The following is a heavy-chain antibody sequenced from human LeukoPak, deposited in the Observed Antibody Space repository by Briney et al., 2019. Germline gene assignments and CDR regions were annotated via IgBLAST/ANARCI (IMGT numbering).Heavy chain of an antibody. V-gene: IGHV3-23*01. J-gene: IGHJ4*02. CDR3: ARTYYYDSSGYYPFDY. CDR2: ISGSGGST. CDR1: GFTFSSYA. Sequence: PGGSLRLSCAASGFTFSSYAMSWVRQAPGKGLEWVSAISGSGGSTYYADSVKGRFTISRDNSKNTLCLQMNSLRAEDTAVYYCARTYYYDSSGYYPFDYWGQGTLVTVSS. D-gene: IGHD3-22*01.